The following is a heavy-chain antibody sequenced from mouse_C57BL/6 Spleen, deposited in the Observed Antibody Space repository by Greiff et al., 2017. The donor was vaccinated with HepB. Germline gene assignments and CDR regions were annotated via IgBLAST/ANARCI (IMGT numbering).Heavy chain of an antibody. CDR3: ARGEAYDGYYYFDY. CDR1: GYSFTSYY. V-gene: IGHV1-66*01. J-gene: IGHJ2*01. Sequence: VQLQQSGPELVKPGASVKISCKASGYSFTSYYIHWVKQRPGQGLEWIGWIYPGSGNTKYNEKFKGKATLTADTSSSTAYMQLSSLTSEDSAVYYCARGEAYDGYYYFDYWGQGTTLTVSS. CDR2: IYPGSGNT. D-gene: IGHD2-3*01.